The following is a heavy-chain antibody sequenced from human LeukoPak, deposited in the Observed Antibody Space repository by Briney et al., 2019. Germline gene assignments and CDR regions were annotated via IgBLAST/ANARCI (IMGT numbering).Heavy chain of an antibody. J-gene: IGHJ4*02. CDR1: GGSISSSNW. CDR2: IYHSGST. Sequence: PSETLSLTCAVSGGSISSSNWWSWVRQPPGKGLEWIGEIYHSGSTNYNPSLKSRVTISVDKSKNQFSLKLSSVTAADTAVYYCARGITMVRGVITYFDYWGQGTLVTVSS. V-gene: IGHV4-4*02. D-gene: IGHD3-10*01. CDR3: ARGITMVRGVITYFDY.